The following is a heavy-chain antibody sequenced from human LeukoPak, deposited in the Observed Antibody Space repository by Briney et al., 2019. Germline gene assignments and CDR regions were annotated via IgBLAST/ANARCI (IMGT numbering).Heavy chain of an antibody. CDR2: IYYSGST. V-gene: IGHV4-59*01. Sequence: SETLSLTCIVSGGSISSYYWSWIRQPPGKGLEWIGYIYYSGSTNYSPSLKSRVTISVDTSKNQFSLKLSSVIAADTAVYYCARVSGTAMVDYWGQGTLVTVSS. J-gene: IGHJ4*02. CDR1: GGSISSYY. D-gene: IGHD5-18*01. CDR3: ARVSGTAMVDY.